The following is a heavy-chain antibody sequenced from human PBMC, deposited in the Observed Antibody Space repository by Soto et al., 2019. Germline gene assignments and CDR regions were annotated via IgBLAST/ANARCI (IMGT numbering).Heavy chain of an antibody. Sequence: ASVKVSCKASGYTFTSYAMHWVRQAPGQRLEWMGWINAGNGNTKYSQKFQGRVTITRDTFASTAHMELSSLRSEDTAVYYCARCTGTTLNWFDPWGQGTLVTVSS. CDR2: INAGNGNT. J-gene: IGHJ5*02. D-gene: IGHD1-1*01. CDR3: ARCTGTTLNWFDP. V-gene: IGHV1-3*01. CDR1: GYTFTSYA.